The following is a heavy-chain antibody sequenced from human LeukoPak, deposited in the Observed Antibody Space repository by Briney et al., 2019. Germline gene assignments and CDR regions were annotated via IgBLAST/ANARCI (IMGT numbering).Heavy chain of an antibody. CDR2: INPNSGGT. Sequence: GASVKVSCKASGYTFTGYYMHWVRQAPGQGLEWMGWINPNSGGTNYAQKFQGRVTMTRDTSISTAYMELSRLRSDDTAVYCCAREGIYGTRLNAFDIWGQGTMVTVSS. D-gene: IGHD2/OR15-2a*01. J-gene: IGHJ3*02. CDR3: AREGIYGTRLNAFDI. V-gene: IGHV1-2*02. CDR1: GYTFTGYY.